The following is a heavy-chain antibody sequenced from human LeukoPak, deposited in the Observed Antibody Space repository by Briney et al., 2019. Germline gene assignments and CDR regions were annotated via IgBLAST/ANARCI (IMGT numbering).Heavy chain of an antibody. Sequence: QSSETLSLTCTVSGGSISSSSYYWGWVRQAPGKGLEWVSTIIDSGNSIYYADSAEGRFTISRDNSKNTLYLQMNSLRAGDTAVYYCAKDPIFSGSYGVFDYWGLGTLVTVSS. CDR2: IIDSGNSI. CDR3: AKDPIFSGSYGVFDY. J-gene: IGHJ4*02. D-gene: IGHD1-26*01. CDR1: GGSISSSSYY. V-gene: IGHV3-23*01.